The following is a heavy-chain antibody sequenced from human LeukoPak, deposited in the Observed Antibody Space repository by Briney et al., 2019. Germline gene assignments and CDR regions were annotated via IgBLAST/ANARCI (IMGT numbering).Heavy chain of an antibody. Sequence: GGSLRLSCAASGFTVSSNYMSWVRQAPGKGLEWVSVIYSGGSTYYADSVKGRFTISRDNSKNTLYLQMNSLRAEDTAVYYCATRARDYYGMDVWGQGTTVTVSS. V-gene: IGHV3-53*01. CDR3: ATRARDYYGMDV. CDR2: IYSGGST. CDR1: GFTVSSNY. J-gene: IGHJ6*02.